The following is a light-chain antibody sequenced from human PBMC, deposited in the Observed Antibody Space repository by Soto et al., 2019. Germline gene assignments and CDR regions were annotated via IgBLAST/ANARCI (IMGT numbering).Light chain of an antibody. V-gene: IGLV2-14*01. CDR3: CSYASSSAYV. CDR1: SSDVGGYNY. Sequence: QSVLTQPASVSGSPGQSITISCTGSSSDVGGYNYVSWHQQLPGKAPKLMIYDVSNRPSGVSNRFSGSKSGNTASLTISGRQAEDEADYYCCSYASSSAYVFGTGTKLTVL. J-gene: IGLJ1*01. CDR2: DVS.